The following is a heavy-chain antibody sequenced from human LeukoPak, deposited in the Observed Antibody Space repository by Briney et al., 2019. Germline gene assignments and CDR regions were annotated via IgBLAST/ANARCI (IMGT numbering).Heavy chain of an antibody. CDR1: GYTFTDSY. D-gene: IGHD6-19*01. V-gene: IGHV1-2*02. J-gene: IGHJ4*02. Sequence: ASVKVSCKASGYTFTDSYMHWVRQAPGQGLEWMGWIYPSSGGTNYAQKFQGRVTMTRDTSISTAYMELSRLRSDDTAVYYCASSLIAVAGTGFDYWGQGTLVTVSS. CDR2: IYPSSGGT. CDR3: ASSLIAVAGTGFDY.